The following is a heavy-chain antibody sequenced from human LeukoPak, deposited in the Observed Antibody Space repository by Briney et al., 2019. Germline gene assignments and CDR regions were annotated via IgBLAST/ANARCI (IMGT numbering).Heavy chain of an antibody. CDR2: INPNSGGT. J-gene: IGHJ4*02. V-gene: IGHV1-2*02. D-gene: IGHD5-12*01. Sequence: ASVKVSCKASGYTFIGYYIHWVRQAPGQGLEWMGWINPNSGGTNYAQKFQGRVTITRDTSISTAYMELNRLRSDDTAVYYCAKGRDGYNADFDYWGQGTLVTVSS. CDR1: GYTFIGYY. CDR3: AKGRDGYNADFDY.